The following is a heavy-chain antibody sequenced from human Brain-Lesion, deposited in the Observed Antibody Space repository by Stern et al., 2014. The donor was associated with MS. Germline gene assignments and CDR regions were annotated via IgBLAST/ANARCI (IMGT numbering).Heavy chain of an antibody. V-gene: IGHV4-39*01. D-gene: IGHD2-15*01. Sequence: VQLVESGPGLVKPSETLSLTCTVAGGSVSSTSYAWAWIRPPPGKGLEWIGTIYYSGETYYSPSLKSRLTLSLDTSKNQFSLQLRFVTAADTAVYYCAGEEDIRYCSGGSCTGNWFDPWGQGTLVTVSS. CDR1: GGSVSSTSYA. CDR2: IYYSGET. CDR3: AGEEDIRYCSGGSCTGNWFDP. J-gene: IGHJ5*02.